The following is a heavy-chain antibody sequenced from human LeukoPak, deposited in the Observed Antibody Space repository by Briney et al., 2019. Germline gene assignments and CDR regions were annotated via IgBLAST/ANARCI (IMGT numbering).Heavy chain of an antibody. D-gene: IGHD3-10*01. CDR3: SRGPVRGRDASGPYYYMDV. Sequence: GGSLRLSCTTSGFNFGDYALTWVRQAPGKGLEWVGFIRSKAYGGTAEYAPSVKGRFTISRDDSKSITYLQMNSLTTEDTAMYYCSRGPVRGRDASGPYYYMDVWGKGATVTISS. J-gene: IGHJ6*03. CDR2: IRSKAYGGTA. CDR1: GFNFGDYA. V-gene: IGHV3-49*04.